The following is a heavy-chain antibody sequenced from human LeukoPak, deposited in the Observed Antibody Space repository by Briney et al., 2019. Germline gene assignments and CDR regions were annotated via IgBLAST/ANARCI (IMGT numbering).Heavy chain of an antibody. J-gene: IGHJ4*02. Sequence: GGSLRLSCAASRFNFNSFVMGWVRQPPGKGLEWVSSISTSSGYIFYADSLKGRVTISRDNAKNSLYLQMTSLRAEDTAVYYCVRGKKPGWDMSYFDYWGQGILVTVSS. D-gene: IGHD1-14*01. CDR1: RFNFNSFV. V-gene: IGHV3-21*06. CDR2: ISTSSGYI. CDR3: VRGKKPGWDMSYFDY.